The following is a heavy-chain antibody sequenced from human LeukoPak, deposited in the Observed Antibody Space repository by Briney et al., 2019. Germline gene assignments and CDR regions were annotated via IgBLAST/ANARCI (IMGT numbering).Heavy chain of an antibody. D-gene: IGHD1-26*01. Sequence: PSETLSLTCTVSGGSVSSGSYYWSWIRQPPGKGLEWIAYIYYSGSTNYNPSLKSRVTISLDTSKNQFSLKLSSVTAADTAIYYCARSRWELLDYWGQGTLVTVSS. J-gene: IGHJ4*02. V-gene: IGHV4-61*01. CDR2: IYYSGST. CDR1: GGSVSSGSYY. CDR3: ARSRWELLDY.